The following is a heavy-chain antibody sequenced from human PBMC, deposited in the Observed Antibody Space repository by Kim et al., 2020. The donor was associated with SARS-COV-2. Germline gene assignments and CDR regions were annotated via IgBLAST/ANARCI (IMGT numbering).Heavy chain of an antibody. Sequence: SETLSLTCTVSGGSISSSSYYWGWIRQPPGKGLEWIGSIYYSGSTYYNPSLKSRVTISVDTSKNQFSLKLSSVTAADTAVYYCARLDQWLVNYWGQGTL. D-gene: IGHD6-19*01. CDR3: ARLDQWLVNY. CDR1: GGSISSSSYY. V-gene: IGHV4-39*01. J-gene: IGHJ4*02. CDR2: IYYSGST.